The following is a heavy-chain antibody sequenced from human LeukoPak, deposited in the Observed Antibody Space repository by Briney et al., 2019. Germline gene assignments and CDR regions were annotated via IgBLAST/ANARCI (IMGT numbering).Heavy chain of an antibody. CDR2: INSDGSSI. CDR3: ARDKSSGYYYFDY. V-gene: IGHV3-74*01. D-gene: IGHD3-22*01. Sequence: GGSLRLSCAASGFTFSSHWMHWVRQAPGKGLVWVSRINSDGSSISYADSVKGRYTISRDNAKNTLYLQMNSLRAEDTALYYCARDKSSGYYYFDYWGQGTLVTVSS. CDR1: GFTFSSHW. J-gene: IGHJ4*02.